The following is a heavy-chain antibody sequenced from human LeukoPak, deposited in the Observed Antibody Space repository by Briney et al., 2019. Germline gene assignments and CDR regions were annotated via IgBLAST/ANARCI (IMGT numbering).Heavy chain of an antibody. CDR1: GDTFSDYA. V-gene: IGHV1-69*04. CDR2: IIPILDIT. Sequence: ASVKVSCKASGDTFSDYAISWVRQAPGQGLEWMGRIIPILDITNYAQKFQGRVTITADKSTSTAYMELSSLRSEDTAVYYCARPGRITMVRGVIPTEYYFDYWGQGTLVTVSS. D-gene: IGHD3-10*01. J-gene: IGHJ4*02. CDR3: ARPGRITMVRGVIPTEYYFDY.